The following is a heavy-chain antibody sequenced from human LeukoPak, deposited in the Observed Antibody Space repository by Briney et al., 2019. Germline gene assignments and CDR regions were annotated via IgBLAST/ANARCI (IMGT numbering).Heavy chain of an antibody. D-gene: IGHD3-9*01. J-gene: IGHJ1*01. CDR2: ISSSGSTI. CDR1: GFTFSDYY. V-gene: IGHV3-11*01. Sequence: PGGSLRLSCAASGFTFSDYYMSWIRQAPGKGLEWVSYISSSGSTIYYADSVKGRFTISRDNAKNSLYLQMNSLRAEDTAVYYCARDQGHYDILTGYYRFYFQHWGQGTLVTVSS. CDR3: ARDQGHYDILTGYYRFYFQH.